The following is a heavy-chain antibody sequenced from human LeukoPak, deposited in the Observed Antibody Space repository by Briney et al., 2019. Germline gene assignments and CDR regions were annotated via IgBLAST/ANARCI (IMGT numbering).Heavy chain of an antibody. Sequence: GRSLRLSCAASKSTFKSYGMHWVRQAPGKGLEWVTVIWYDGSNKYYADSVKGRFTISRDNSKNMLYLQMNSLRAEDTAVYYCAHATSTPGAGVGYWGQGTLVTVSS. CDR3: AHATSTPGAGVGY. J-gene: IGHJ4*02. V-gene: IGHV3-33*01. CDR2: IWYDGSNK. D-gene: IGHD3-10*01. CDR1: KSTFKSYG.